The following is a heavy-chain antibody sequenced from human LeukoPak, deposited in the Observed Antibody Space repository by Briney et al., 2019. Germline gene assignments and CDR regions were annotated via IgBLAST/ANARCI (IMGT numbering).Heavy chain of an antibody. CDR1: GYTFTSYG. CDR3: ARSARDPLTFDY. V-gene: IGHV1-18*01. Sequence: ASVKVSCKASGYTFTSYGISWVRQAPGQGLEWMGWISAYNGNTNYAQKLQGRVTITADKSTTTAYMELSSLRSEDTALYYCARSARDPLTFDYWGQGTLVTVSS. CDR2: ISAYNGNT. J-gene: IGHJ4*02. D-gene: IGHD5-24*01.